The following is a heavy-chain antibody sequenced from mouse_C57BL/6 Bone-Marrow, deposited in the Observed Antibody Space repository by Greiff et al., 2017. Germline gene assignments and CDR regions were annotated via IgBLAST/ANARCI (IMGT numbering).Heavy chain of an antibody. J-gene: IGHJ4*01. CDR2: IHPNRGST. V-gene: IGHV1-64*01. CDR1: GYTFTSYW. Sequence: QVQLQQPGAELVKPGASVKLSCKASGYTFTSYWMHWVKQRPGQGLEWIGMIHPNRGSTNYNEKFKSKATLTVDKASSTAYMQLSSLTSEDSAVYYCARFEELRYYYAMDYWGQGTSVTVSS. CDR3: ARFEELRYYYAMDY.